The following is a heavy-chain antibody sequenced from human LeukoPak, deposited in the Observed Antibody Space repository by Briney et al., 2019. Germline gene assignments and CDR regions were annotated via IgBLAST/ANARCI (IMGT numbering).Heavy chain of an antibody. V-gene: IGHV3-23*01. Sequence: GGSLRLSCAASGFTFSSYAMSWVRQAPGKGLEWVSAISGSGGSTYYADSVKGRFTISRDNSKNTLYLQMNSLRAEDTAVYYCAKDLVVSDDYGDSPGYFQHWGQGTLVTVSS. CDR2: ISGSGGST. CDR1: GFTFSSYA. D-gene: IGHD4-17*01. CDR3: AKDLVVSDDYGDSPGYFQH. J-gene: IGHJ1*01.